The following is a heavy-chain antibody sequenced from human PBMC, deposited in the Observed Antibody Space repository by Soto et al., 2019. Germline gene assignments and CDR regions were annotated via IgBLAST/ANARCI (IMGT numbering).Heavy chain of an antibody. D-gene: IGHD1-7*01. CDR2: IKQDGSEK. CDR1: GFTFSSYW. J-gene: IGHJ4*02. V-gene: IGHV3-7*01. CDR3: ARDMENWNYEATDF. Sequence: GGSLRLSCAASGFTFSSYWMSWVRQAPGKGLEWVANIKQDGSEKYYVDSVKGRFTISRDNAKNSLYLQMNSLRAEDTAVYYCARDMENWNYEATDFWGQGTLVTVSS.